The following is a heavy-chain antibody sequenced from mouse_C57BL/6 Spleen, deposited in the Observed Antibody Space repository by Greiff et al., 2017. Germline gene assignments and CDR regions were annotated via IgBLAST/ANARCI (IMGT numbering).Heavy chain of an antibody. Sequence: EVQLQESGPGLVKPSQSLSLTCSVTGYSITSGYYWNWIRQFPGNKLEWMGYISYDGSNNYNPSLKNRISITRDTSKNQLFLKLNSVTTEDTATYYCARDMVTKYFDVWGTGTTVTVSS. CDR3: ARDMVTKYFDV. V-gene: IGHV3-6*01. J-gene: IGHJ1*03. D-gene: IGHD2-2*01. CDR2: ISYDGSN. CDR1: GYSITSGYY.